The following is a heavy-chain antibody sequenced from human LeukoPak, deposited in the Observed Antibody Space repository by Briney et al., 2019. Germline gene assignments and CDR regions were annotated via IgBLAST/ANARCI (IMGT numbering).Heavy chain of an antibody. D-gene: IGHD2-2*02. CDR1: GGSISSSSYY. CDR2: IYYSGST. V-gene: IGHV4-39*07. CDR3: ARGVGYCSSTSCYTPSYYYYYMDV. J-gene: IGHJ6*03. Sequence: SETLSLTCTVSGGSISSSSYYWGWIRQPPGKGLEWIGSIYYSGSTYYNPSLKSRVTISVDTSKNQFSLKLSSVTAADTAVYYCARGVGYCSSTSCYTPSYYYYYMDVWGKGTTVTVSS.